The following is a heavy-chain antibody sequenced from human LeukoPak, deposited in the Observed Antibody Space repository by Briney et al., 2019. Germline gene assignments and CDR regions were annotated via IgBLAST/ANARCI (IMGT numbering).Heavy chain of an antibody. CDR2: IYYSGST. CDR1: GGSFSGYY. CDR3: ARRGGYSYGYSDY. D-gene: IGHD5-18*01. V-gene: IGHV4-39*01. Sequence: SETLSLTCAVYGGSFSGYYWGWLRQPPGKGLEWIGSIYYSGSTYYNPSLKSRVTISVDTSKNQFSLKLSSVTAADTAVYYCARRGGYSYGYSDYWGQGTLVTVSS. J-gene: IGHJ4*02.